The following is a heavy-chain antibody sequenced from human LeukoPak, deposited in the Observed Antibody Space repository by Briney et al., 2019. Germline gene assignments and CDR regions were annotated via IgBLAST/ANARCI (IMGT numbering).Heavy chain of an antibody. CDR1: GGSISSHY. CDR2: IYYSGST. D-gene: IGHD6-13*01. J-gene: IGHJ3*02. CDR3: ARVTDPIAAAGTFAFDI. V-gene: IGHV4-59*11. Sequence: PSATLSLTCTVSGGSISSHYWSWIRQPPGKGLEWIGYIYYSGSTNYNPSLKSRVTISVDTSKNQFSLKLSSVTAADTAVYYCARVTDPIAAAGTFAFDIWGQGTMVTVSS.